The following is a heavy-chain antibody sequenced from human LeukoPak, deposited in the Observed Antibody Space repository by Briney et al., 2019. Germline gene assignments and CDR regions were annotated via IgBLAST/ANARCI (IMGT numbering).Heavy chain of an antibody. CDR3: ARAGIVGARDFDY. D-gene: IGHD1-26*01. V-gene: IGHV1-2*02. Sequence: ASVKVSCKASGYTFTGYYMHWVRQAPGQGLEWMGWINPNSGGTNYAQKFQGRVTMTRDTSISTAYMELSRLRSEDTAVYYCARAGIVGARDFDYWGQGTLVTVSS. J-gene: IGHJ4*02. CDR1: GYTFTGYY. CDR2: INPNSGGT.